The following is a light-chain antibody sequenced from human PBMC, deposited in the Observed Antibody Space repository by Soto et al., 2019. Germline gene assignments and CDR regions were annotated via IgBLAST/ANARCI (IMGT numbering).Light chain of an antibody. CDR2: GAS. V-gene: IGKV3-15*01. CDR1: QSVGSN. J-gene: IGKJ2*01. CDR3: QQYNNWPPAYT. Sequence: EIVMTQSPATLSVSPGERATLSCRASQSVGSNLAWYQQKPGQPPRLLIYGASTRATGIPARFSGSGSGTEFTLTISSLQSEDFAVYYCQQYNNWPPAYTFGQGTKLEIK.